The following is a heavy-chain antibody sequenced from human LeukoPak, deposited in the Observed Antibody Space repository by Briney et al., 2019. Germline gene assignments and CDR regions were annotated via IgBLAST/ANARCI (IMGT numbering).Heavy chain of an antibody. CDR2: ISSGGGST. Sequence: GGSLRLSCAASGFTFSTYAMSWVRQAPGKGLEWVSSISSGGGSTFYTDSVKGRFTISRDSSKNTLYLQMNSLRAEDTAVYYCARDGPYYYDSSGYPSPVDYWGQGTLVTVSS. V-gene: IGHV3-23*01. CDR3: ARDGPYYYDSSGYPSPVDY. J-gene: IGHJ4*02. D-gene: IGHD3-22*01. CDR1: GFTFSTYA.